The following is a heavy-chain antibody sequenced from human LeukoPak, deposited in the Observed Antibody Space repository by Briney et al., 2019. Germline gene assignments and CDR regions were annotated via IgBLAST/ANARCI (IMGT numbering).Heavy chain of an antibody. V-gene: IGHV4-39*01. CDR2: FYSSGNT. D-gene: IGHD6-25*01. CDR3: ASGLAAASWVVY. J-gene: IGHJ4*02. CDR1: GDSISSDNYY. Sequence: PSETLSLTCTVSGDSISSDNYYWGWIRQPPGKGLEWIGSFYSSGNTYYNPSLKSRVTISVATSKNQFSLKLTSVTAADTAVYYCASGLAAASWVVYWGQGTLVTVSS.